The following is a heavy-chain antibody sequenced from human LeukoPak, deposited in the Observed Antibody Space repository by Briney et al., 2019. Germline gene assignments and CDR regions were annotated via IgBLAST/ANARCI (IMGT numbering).Heavy chain of an antibody. Sequence: SVKVSCKASGGTFSSYAISWVRQAPGQGLEWMGRIIPILGIANYAQKFQGRVTIIADKSTSTAYMELSSLRSEDTAVYYCARGPTAGIAAAEFDYWGQGTLVTVSS. D-gene: IGHD6-13*01. CDR2: IIPILGIA. J-gene: IGHJ4*02. CDR1: GGTFSSYA. V-gene: IGHV1-69*04. CDR3: ARGPTAGIAAAEFDY.